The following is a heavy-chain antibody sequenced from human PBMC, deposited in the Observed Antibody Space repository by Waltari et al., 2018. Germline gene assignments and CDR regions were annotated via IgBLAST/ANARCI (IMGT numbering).Heavy chain of an antibody. CDR2: IYVGDSET. J-gene: IGHJ3*02. CDR1: GDKCSTYW. D-gene: IGHD3-16*02. V-gene: IGHV5-51*03. Sequence: EVRLVQSGAEVKKPGESLKISCTGSGDKCSTYWIGCVRQMPAKGLEWMGIIYVGDSETRYSPSFRGQVTMSAGKSITTAYLQWSSLKASDTAMYYCARREHDYDYVGGSYRRVIDTFDIWGQGTRVTVSS. CDR3: ARREHDYDYVGGSYRRVIDTFDI.